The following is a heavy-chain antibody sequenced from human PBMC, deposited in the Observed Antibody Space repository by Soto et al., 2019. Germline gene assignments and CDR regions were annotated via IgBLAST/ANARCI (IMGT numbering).Heavy chain of an antibody. Sequence: ETMSLTCTVSDGSISSSIHYWCCICQSPGKGLEWIGSIYYSGSTYYNTSLKSRVTISVDTSNNQCSLKLSAVTAADTAVYYCATAITMIVVSGAFDIWGQGTMVTVSS. CDR1: DGSISSSIHY. CDR3: ATAITMIVVSGAFDI. J-gene: IGHJ3*02. D-gene: IGHD3-22*01. V-gene: IGHV4-39*01. CDR2: IYYSGST.